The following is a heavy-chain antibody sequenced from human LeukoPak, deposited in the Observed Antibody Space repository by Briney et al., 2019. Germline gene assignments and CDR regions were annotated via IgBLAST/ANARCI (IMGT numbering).Heavy chain of an antibody. J-gene: IGHJ4*02. CDR2: IKSKTDGETT. V-gene: IGHV3-15*01. Sequence: GSLRLSCAASGFTFSNAWMKWVRQAPVKGLEWVGRIKSKTDGETTDYAAAVKGRFTVSRDDSKNTLYLQMNSLKTDDTAVYYCTTGLWFGDLSADHWGQGTLVTVSS. D-gene: IGHD3-10*01. CDR1: GFTFSNAW. CDR3: TTGLWFGDLSADH.